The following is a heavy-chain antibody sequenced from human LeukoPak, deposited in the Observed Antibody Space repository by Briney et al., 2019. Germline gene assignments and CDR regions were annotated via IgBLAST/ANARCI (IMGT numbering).Heavy chain of an antibody. D-gene: IGHD3-9*01. CDR3: ARSPYYDILAGFYYYFDY. CDR1: GFTFSSYE. Sequence: GGSLRLSCAASGFTFSSYEMNWVRQAPGKGLEWVSYIGSSGRTIYYADSVKGRLTISRDNSKSTLYLQMNSLRAEDTATYYCARSPYYDILAGFYYYFDYWGQGTLVTVSS. V-gene: IGHV3-48*03. J-gene: IGHJ4*02. CDR2: IGSSGRTI.